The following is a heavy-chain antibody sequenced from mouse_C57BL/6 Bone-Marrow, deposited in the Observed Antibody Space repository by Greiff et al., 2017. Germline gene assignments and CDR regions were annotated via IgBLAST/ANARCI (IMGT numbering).Heavy chain of an antibody. Sequence: VQLQQSGAELARPGASVKLSCKASGYSFTSSGISWVKQRTGQGLEWIGEIYPRSGNTYYNEKFKGKATLTADKSSSTAYMELRSLTSEDSAVYFCASSRSTMVKYWYFDFWGTGTTVTVSS. CDR3: ASSRSTMVKYWYFDF. CDR2: IYPRSGNT. CDR1: GYSFTSSG. D-gene: IGHD2-2*01. J-gene: IGHJ1*03. V-gene: IGHV1-81*01.